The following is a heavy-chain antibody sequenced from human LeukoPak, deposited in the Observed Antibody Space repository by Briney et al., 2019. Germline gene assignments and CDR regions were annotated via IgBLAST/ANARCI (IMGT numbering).Heavy chain of an antibody. D-gene: IGHD4/OR15-4a*01. Sequence: GGSLRLSCAASGFTFSNAWMSWVRQAPGKGLEWVGRIKRKTDGGTTDYAAPVKGRFGISRDDSKNTLYLQMNSLKTEDTAVYYCTTLGAFDYWGLGTLSPSPQ. CDR3: TTLGAFDY. J-gene: IGHJ4*02. V-gene: IGHV3-15*01. CDR2: IKRKTDGGTT. CDR1: GFTFSNAW.